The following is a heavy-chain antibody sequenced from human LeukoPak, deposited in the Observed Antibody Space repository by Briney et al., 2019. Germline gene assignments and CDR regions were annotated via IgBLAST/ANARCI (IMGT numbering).Heavy chain of an antibody. CDR2: INTNTGNP. CDR3: ARPLRGYYDSSGYYSYFDY. CDR1: GYTFTSYA. V-gene: IGHV7-4-1*02. Sequence: ASVKVSCKASGYTFTSYAMNWVRQAPGQGLEWMGWINTNTGNPTYAQGFTGRFVFSLDTSVSTAYLQISSLKAEDTAVYYCARPLRGYYDSSGYYSYFDYWGQGTLVTVSS. D-gene: IGHD3-22*01. J-gene: IGHJ4*02.